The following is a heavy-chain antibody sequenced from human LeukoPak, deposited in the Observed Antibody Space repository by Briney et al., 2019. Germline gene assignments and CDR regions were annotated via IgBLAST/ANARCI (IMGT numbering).Heavy chain of an antibody. CDR1: GGSISSSSYY. Sequence: PSETLSLTCTVSGGSISSSSYYWGWIRQPPGKGLEWIGEINHSGSTNYNPPLKSRVTISVDTSKNQFSLKLSSVTAADTAVYYCARAQTGFRYYYGMDVWGQGTTVTVSS. D-gene: IGHD3-10*01. V-gene: IGHV4-39*07. CDR2: INHSGST. CDR3: ARAQTGFRYYYGMDV. J-gene: IGHJ6*02.